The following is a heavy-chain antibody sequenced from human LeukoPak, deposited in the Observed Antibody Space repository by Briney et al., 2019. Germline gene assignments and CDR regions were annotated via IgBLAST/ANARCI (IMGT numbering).Heavy chain of an antibody. D-gene: IGHD2-15*01. V-gene: IGHV3-20*04. CDR1: GFTFDDYG. CDR2: INWNGGST. CDR3: ARDPSAYCSGGSCYSSHTAY. Sequence: PGGSLRLSCAASGFTFDDYGMSWVRQVPGKGLEWVSGINWNGGSTGNADSVKGRFTISRDNAKNSLYLQMNSLRAEDTAVYYCARDPSAYCSGGSCYSSHTAYWGQGTLVTVSS. J-gene: IGHJ4*02.